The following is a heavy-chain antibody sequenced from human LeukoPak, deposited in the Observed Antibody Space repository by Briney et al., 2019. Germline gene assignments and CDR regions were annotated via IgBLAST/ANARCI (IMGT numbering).Heavy chain of an antibody. CDR1: GGSISPYY. Sequence: SETLSLTCTVSGGSISPYYWSWVRQPPGKGLEWLGYIYYSGNTDYPPSLKTRVAISVDTSKNQFSLKLSSVTAADTAVHYCARSTGSTMFIDYWGQGTLVTVSS. J-gene: IGHJ4*02. V-gene: IGHV4-59*01. D-gene: IGHD3-10*02. CDR3: ARSTGSTMFIDY. CDR2: IYYSGNT.